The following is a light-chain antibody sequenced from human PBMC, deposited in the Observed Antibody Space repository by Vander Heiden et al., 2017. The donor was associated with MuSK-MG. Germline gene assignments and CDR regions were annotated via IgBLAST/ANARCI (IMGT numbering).Light chain of an antibody. CDR1: QSISSY. J-gene: IGKJ2*02. CDR2: AAS. CDR3: QQSSSTLWT. Sequence: DIQMTQSPTSLSASVGDRVTITCRASQSISSYLNWYQQKPGKAPKLLIYAASNLQSGVPSRFSGSGSGTDFTLTISSLQPEDFATYYCQQSSSTLWTFGHGTKLEI. V-gene: IGKV1-39*01.